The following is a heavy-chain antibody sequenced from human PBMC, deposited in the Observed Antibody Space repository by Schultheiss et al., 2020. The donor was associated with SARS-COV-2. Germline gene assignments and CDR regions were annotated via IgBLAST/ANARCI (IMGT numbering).Heavy chain of an antibody. CDR2: IYYSGST. CDR3: ARGSMVLYSSSKFDY. V-gene: IGHV4-31*03. CDR1: GGSISSGGYY. D-gene: IGHD6-13*01. Sequence: SQTLSLTCTVSGGSISSGGYYWSWIRQPPGKGLEWIGYIYYSGSTYYNPSLKSRVTISVDTSKNQFSLKLSSVTAADTAVYYCARGSMVLYSSSKFDYWGQGTLVTVSS. J-gene: IGHJ4*02.